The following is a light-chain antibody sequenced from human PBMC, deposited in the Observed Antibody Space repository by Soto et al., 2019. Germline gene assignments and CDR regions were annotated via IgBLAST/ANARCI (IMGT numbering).Light chain of an antibody. Sequence: QSALTQPRSVSGSPGXXXXISCTGTSSDVGGYNYVSWYQQHPGKAPKLMIYDVSKRPSGVPDRFSGSKSGNTASLTISGLQAEDEADYYCCSYAGNYYVFGPGTKLTVL. CDR3: CSYAGNYYV. CDR2: DVS. V-gene: IGLV2-11*01. CDR1: SSDVGGYNY. J-gene: IGLJ1*01.